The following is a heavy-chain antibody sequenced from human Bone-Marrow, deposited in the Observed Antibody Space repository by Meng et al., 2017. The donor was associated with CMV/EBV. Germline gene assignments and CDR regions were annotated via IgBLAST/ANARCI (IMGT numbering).Heavy chain of an antibody. J-gene: IGHJ4*02. V-gene: IGHV3-30*04. CDR3: ARGAKEGYFDY. CDR2: ISYDGSNK. CDR1: GFTFSSYA. Sequence: GESLKISCAASGFTFSSYAMHWVRQAPGKGLEWVAVISYDGSNKYYADSVKGRFTISRDNSKNTLYLQMNSLRAEDTAVYYCARGAKEGYFDYWGQGTLVTVSS.